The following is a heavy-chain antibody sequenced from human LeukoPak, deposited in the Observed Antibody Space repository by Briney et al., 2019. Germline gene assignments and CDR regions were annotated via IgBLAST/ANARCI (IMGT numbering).Heavy chain of an antibody. Sequence: GGSLRLSCAASGFTFSDYYMSWIRQAPGKGLEWVSHISSSRSYTNYADSVKGRFTISRDNAKNSLYLQMNSLRAEDTAVYYCASPGGYYFEAFDIWGQGTKVTVSS. J-gene: IGHJ3*02. V-gene: IGHV3-11*06. CDR1: GFTFSDYY. CDR3: ASPGGYYFEAFDI. CDR2: ISSSRSYT. D-gene: IGHD2/OR15-2a*01.